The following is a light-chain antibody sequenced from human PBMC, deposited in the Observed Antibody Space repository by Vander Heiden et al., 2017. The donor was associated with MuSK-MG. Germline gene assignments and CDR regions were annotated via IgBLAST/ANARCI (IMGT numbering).Light chain of an antibody. CDR1: P. J-gene: IGKJ2*01. Sequence: EIVLTQSPATLSLSPGERATLSCSASPRLLIYDASNRATGIPARFSGSGSGTDFTLTISSLEPEDFAVYYCQQRSNWRDTFGQGTKLEIK. CDR3: QQRSNWRDT. V-gene: IGKV3-11*01. CDR2: DAS.